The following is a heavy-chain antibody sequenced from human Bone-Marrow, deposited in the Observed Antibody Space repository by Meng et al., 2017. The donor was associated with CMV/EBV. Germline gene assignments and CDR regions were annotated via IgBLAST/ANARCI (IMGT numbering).Heavy chain of an antibody. D-gene: IGHD3-22*01. CDR2: ITSDGSST. CDR3: AREYRLKYDSSGFDF. CDR1: GFTFNTYW. Sequence: ETLSLTCAASGFTFNTYWMHWVRQAPGKGLVWVSRITSDGSSTTYADSVKGRFTISRDNAKNTLYLQMNSLGAEDTAVYYCAREYRLKYDSSGFDFWGQGTLVTVSS. J-gene: IGHJ4*02. V-gene: IGHV3-74*01.